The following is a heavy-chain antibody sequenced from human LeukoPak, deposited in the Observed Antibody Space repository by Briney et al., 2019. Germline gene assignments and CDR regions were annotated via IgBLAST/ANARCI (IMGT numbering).Heavy chain of an antibody. CDR1: GFQFSTYT. J-gene: IGHJ6*03. CDR2: ISWNSGSI. V-gene: IGHV3-9*01. Sequence: SGGSLRLSCEATGFQFSTYTMSWFRQAPGKGLEWVSGISWNSGSIGYADSVKGRFTISRDNAKNSLYLQMNSLRAEDTALYYCAKGAHFYYYYYMDVWGKGTTVTISS. CDR3: AKGAHFYYYYYMDV.